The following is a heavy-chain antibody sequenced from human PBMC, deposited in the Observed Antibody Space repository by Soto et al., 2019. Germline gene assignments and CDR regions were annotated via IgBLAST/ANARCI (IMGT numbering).Heavy chain of an antibody. D-gene: IGHD6-13*01. CDR3: GRLHEGYSGTWIDS. CDR2: VNYIGST. J-gene: IGHJ4*02. Sequence: QVELQESGPGLVKPSETLSLSCSVSGGSMSNYYWTWIRQPPGKGLEWIGYVNYIGSTRYNPSLNSPVTLSVDTSKTQFSLAMNSGPPAGPAVYYCGRLHEGYSGTWIDSWGQGTLVTVSS. V-gene: IGHV4-59*08. CDR1: GGSMSNYY.